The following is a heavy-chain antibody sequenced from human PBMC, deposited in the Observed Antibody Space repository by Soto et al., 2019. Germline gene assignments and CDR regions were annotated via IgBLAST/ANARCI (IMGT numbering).Heavy chain of an antibody. CDR2: ISSSGSTI. Sequence: GGSLRLSCAASGFTFSSYEMNWVRQAPGKGLEWVSYISSSGSTIYYADSVKGRFTISRDNAKNSLYLQMNSLRAEDTAVYYCARDKVVQLWLRYYYGMDVWGQGTTVTVSS. CDR3: ARDKVVQLWLRYYYGMDV. D-gene: IGHD5-18*01. CDR1: GFTFSSYE. J-gene: IGHJ6*02. V-gene: IGHV3-48*03.